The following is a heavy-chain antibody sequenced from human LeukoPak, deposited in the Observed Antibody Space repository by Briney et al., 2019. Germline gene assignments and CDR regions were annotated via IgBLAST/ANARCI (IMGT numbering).Heavy chain of an antibody. CDR1: GGSFSGYY. CDR2: INHSGST. D-gene: IGHD3-3*01. CDR3: ARGLRIFGAREVGY. Sequence: SETLSLTCAFYGGSFSGYYWSWIRQPPGKGLEWIGEINHSGSTNYNPSLKSRVTVSVVTSKNQFSLKLSSVTAADTAVYYCARGLRIFGAREVGYWGQGTLVTVYS. J-gene: IGHJ4*02. V-gene: IGHV4-34*01.